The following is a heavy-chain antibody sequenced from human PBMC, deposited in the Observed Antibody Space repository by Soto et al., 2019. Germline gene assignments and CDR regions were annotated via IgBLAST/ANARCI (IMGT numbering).Heavy chain of an antibody. V-gene: IGHV2-5*02. D-gene: IGHD3-3*01. J-gene: IGHJ4*02. Sequence: QITLNESGPTQVKPRQTLTLTCTFSGFSLTTSGVGVGWIRQSPGKAPEWLALIYWDDDKRYSPSLKIRLTITKDTSKNQVVLTMADLDPADTATYYCAHRVLRTVFGLVTTTAIYFDFWGQGTPVPVSS. CDR2: IYWDDDK. CDR3: AHRVLRTVFGLVTTTAIYFDF. CDR1: GFSLTTSGVG.